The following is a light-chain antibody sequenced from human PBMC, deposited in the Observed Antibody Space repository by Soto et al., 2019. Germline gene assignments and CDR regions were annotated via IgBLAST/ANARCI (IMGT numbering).Light chain of an antibody. V-gene: IGLV2-23*01. CDR1: SSDVGSYKL. Sequence: QSVLTQPASVSGSPGQSITISCTGTSSDVGSYKLVSWYQQHPGKAPKLMINEGSKRPSGVSNRFSGSKSGNTASLTISGLQAEDEADYYCCSYVGSSTVFGGGTKLTVL. CDR3: CSYVGSSTV. CDR2: EGS. J-gene: IGLJ3*02.